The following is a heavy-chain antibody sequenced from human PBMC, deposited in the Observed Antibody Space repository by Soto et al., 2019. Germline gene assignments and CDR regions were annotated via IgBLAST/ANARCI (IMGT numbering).Heavy chain of an antibody. CDR1: GFTFSSYS. Sequence: GGSLRLSCAASGFTFSSYSMNWVRQAPGKGLEWVSSISSSSSYIYYADSVKGRFTISRDNAKNSLYLQMNSLRAEDTAVYYCARDGNGGQQLGGLFSYYFYSMDVWGQGTTVTVSS. J-gene: IGHJ6*02. D-gene: IGHD6-13*01. CDR3: ARDGNGGQQLGGLFSYYFYSMDV. V-gene: IGHV3-21*01. CDR2: ISSSSSYI.